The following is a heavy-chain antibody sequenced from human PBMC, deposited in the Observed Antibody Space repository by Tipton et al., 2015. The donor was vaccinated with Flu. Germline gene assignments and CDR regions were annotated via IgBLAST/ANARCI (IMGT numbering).Heavy chain of an antibody. J-gene: IGHJ2*01. CDR2: ISSSSKKI. D-gene: IGHD1-1*01. CDR1: GFTFSYYE. Sequence: SLRLSCVASGFTFSYYEMNWVRQAPGRGLEWVAYISSSSKKIYYADSVKGRFTISRDNGRNSLYLQMNSLRAEDTAVYFCARDHPEDIHNPQWSFHPGGRGPRVPVPS. CDR3: ARDHPEDIHNPQWSFHP. V-gene: IGHV3-48*03.